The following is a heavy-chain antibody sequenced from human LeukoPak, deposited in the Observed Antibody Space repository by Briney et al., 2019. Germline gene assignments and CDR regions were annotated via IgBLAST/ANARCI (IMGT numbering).Heavy chain of an antibody. CDR2: ISGSGGST. J-gene: IGHJ5*02. CDR3: AKGSSTVTENWFDP. V-gene: IGHV3-23*01. Sequence: GGSLRLSCAASGFTFSSYAMTWVRQAPGKGLEWVSGISGSGGSTYYADSVKGRFTISRDNSKNTLYLQMNSLRAEDTAVYYCAKGSSTVTENWFDPWGQGTLVTVSS. D-gene: IGHD4-17*01. CDR1: GFTFSSYA.